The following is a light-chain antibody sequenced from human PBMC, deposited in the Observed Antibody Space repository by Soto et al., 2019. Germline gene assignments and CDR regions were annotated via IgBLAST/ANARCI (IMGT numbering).Light chain of an antibody. CDR2: DTS. CDR3: QQRSNWSWT. CDR1: QSVGVH. V-gene: IGKV3-11*01. J-gene: IGKJ1*01. Sequence: EIVLTQSPATLSLSPGERATLSCRASQSVGVHLAWYQQKPGQSPRLLIYDTSNRATGIPARFSGSGSGTDFTLTISSLEPEDFAVYYCQQRSNWSWTFGQGTKVEIK.